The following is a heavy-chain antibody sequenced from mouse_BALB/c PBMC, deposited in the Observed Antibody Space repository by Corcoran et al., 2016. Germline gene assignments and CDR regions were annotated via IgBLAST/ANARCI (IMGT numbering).Heavy chain of an antibody. J-gene: IGHJ2*01. CDR1: GFNIKDTY. Sequence: EVQLQQSGAELVKPGASVKLSCTASGFNIKDTYMHWVKQRPEQGLEWIGRIDPANGNTKYDTKFQGKATITADTSSNTAYLQLSSLTSEDTAVYYCARSDGYYLYYFDYWGQGTTLTVSS. V-gene: IGHV14-3*02. CDR3: ARSDGYYLYYFDY. D-gene: IGHD2-3*01. CDR2: IDPANGNT.